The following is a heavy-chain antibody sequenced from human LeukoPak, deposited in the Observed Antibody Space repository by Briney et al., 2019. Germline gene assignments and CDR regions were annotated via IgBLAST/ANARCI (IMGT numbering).Heavy chain of an antibody. CDR3: ARESKGYCSSTSCYGYYYYYYMDV. J-gene: IGHJ6*03. CDR2: INPNSGGT. D-gene: IGHD2-2*01. CDR1: GYTFTGYY. V-gene: IGHV1-2*02. Sequence: GASVKVSCKASGYTFTGYYMHWVRQAPGQGLEWMGWINPNSGGTNYAQKFQGRVTMTRDTSVSTAYMELSRLRSDDTAVYYCARESKGYCSSTSCYGYYYYYYMDVWGKGTTVTVSS.